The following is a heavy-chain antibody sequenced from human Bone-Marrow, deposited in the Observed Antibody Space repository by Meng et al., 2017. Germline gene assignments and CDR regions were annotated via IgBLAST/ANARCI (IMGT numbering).Heavy chain of an antibody. Sequence: GESLKISCKGSGYSFTSYWIGWVRQMPGKGLEWVGIIYPGDSDTRYSPSFQGQVTISADKSISTAYLQWSSLKASDTAMYYCALTTVVTPAVIAFDIWGQGTMVTVSS. CDR2: IYPGDSDT. D-gene: IGHD4-23*01. CDR1: GYSFTSYW. J-gene: IGHJ3*02. V-gene: IGHV5-51*01. CDR3: ALTTVVTPAVIAFDI.